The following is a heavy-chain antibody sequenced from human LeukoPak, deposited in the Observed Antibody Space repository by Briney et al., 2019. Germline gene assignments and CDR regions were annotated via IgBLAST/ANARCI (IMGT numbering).Heavy chain of an antibody. CDR1: GGSISSGDYY. V-gene: IGHV4-31*03. CDR3: AGGRDGGSFPPFDY. J-gene: IGHJ4*02. Sequence: SQTLSLTCTVSGGSISSGDYYWNWIRQHPGKGLEWIGYIFYSGSTYYNPSLKSRVIMSVDTSKNQFSLKLSSVTAADTAVYYCAGGRDGGSFPPFDYWGQGTLVTVSS. D-gene: IGHD2-15*01. CDR2: IFYSGST.